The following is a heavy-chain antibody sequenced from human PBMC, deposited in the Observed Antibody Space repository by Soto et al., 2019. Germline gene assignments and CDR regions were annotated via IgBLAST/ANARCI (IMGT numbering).Heavy chain of an antibody. CDR1: GGSITNYY. D-gene: IGHD3-10*01. CDR2: INYDSYS. Sequence: QVQLQESGPGLVKPSETLSLTCTVSGGSITNYYCSWFRQPPGKGLEWIGYINYDSYSAYNLSLKGRVTLSVDASKTQFSLMLESVTATDTAVYYCASHGFGPLHGLVDVWGPGTTVIVSS. V-gene: IGHV4-59*08. J-gene: IGHJ6*02. CDR3: ASHGFGPLHGLVDV.